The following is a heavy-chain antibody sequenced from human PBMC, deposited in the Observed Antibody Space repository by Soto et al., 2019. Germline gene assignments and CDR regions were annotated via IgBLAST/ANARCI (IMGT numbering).Heavy chain of an antibody. V-gene: IGHV3-53*02. CDR3: ARAWWSSSRWFDP. CDR1: GFTVSSNY. D-gene: IGHD6-6*01. Sequence: EVQLVETGGGLIQPGGSLRLSCEVTGFTVSSNYMSWVRQAPGKGLEWVSVIYSGGTTYSADSVKGRFTISRDDSKNTLYLQMNSLRDEDTAVYYCARAWWSSSRWFDPWGQGTLVTVSS. CDR2: IYSGGTT. J-gene: IGHJ5*02.